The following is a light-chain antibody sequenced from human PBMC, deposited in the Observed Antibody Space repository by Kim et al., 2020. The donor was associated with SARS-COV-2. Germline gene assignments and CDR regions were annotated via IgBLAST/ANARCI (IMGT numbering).Light chain of an antibody. CDR2: STN. J-gene: IGLJ3*02. CDR3: VIHLGLGLWV. V-gene: IGLV8-61*01. Sequence: QTVVTQEPSFSVSPGGTVTLTCGLSSGSVSINHSPSWLQQTPGQAPRTLIYSTNTRWSGVPDRFSGSIHGNKAALTITGAQAEDESDYYCVIHLGLGLWVFGGGTQLTVL. CDR1: SGSVSINHS.